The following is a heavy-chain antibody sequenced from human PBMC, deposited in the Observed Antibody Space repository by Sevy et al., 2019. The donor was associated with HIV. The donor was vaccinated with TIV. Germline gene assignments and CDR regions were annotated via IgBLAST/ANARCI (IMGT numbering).Heavy chain of an antibody. D-gene: IGHD1-26*01. CDR3: ARGIVGTFDH. J-gene: IGHJ4*02. CDR2: INSDGATT. Sequence: GGSLRLSCAASGFTFNIYWMHWVRQAPGKGLLWVSRINSDGATTSHADSVKGRFTISRDNAKNMVYLEMNSLRAEDTAVYYCARGIVGTFDHWGQGILVTVSS. CDR1: GFTFNIYW. V-gene: IGHV3-74*01.